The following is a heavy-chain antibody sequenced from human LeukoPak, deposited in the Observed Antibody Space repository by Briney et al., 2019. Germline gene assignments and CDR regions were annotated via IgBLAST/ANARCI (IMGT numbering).Heavy chain of an antibody. CDR3: AREGTMIVENFDY. J-gene: IGHJ4*02. CDR2: IIPILGIA. CDR1: GGTFSSYA. D-gene: IGHD3-22*01. V-gene: IGHV1-69*04. Sequence: SVKVSCKASGGTFSSYAISWVRQAPGQGLEWMGRIIPILGIANYAQKFQGRVTITADKSTSTAYMELSSLRSEDTAVYYCAREGTMIVENFDYWGRGTLVTVSS.